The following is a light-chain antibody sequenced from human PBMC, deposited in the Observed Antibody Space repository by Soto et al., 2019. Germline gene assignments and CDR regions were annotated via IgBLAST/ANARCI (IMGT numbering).Light chain of an antibody. CDR1: HYVSSR. V-gene: IGKV1-5*03. J-gene: IGKJ1*01. CDR2: KAS. Sequence: DIQVTQSPTTLSASVGDSVTITCRTSHYVSSRLAWYQHKLGKAPKLLIYKASTLESGAPARFSGSGTGTEFALTINSLQADDFATYYCQQYDNYPWTFGQGTKV. CDR3: QQYDNYPWT.